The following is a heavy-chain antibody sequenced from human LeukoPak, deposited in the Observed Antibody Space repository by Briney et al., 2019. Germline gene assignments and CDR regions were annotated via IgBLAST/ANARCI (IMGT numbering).Heavy chain of an antibody. Sequence: GGSLRLSCVASGFTFSSYEMNWVRQAPGKGLERVSYISSGGSSITYADSVKGRFTISRDNAKNSLYLQMNSLRAEDTAVYYCSREAFGYGDIDFDYWGQGTLVTVSS. CDR3: SREAFGYGDIDFDY. CDR2: ISSGGSSI. V-gene: IGHV3-48*03. CDR1: GFTFSSYE. J-gene: IGHJ4*02. D-gene: IGHD4-17*01.